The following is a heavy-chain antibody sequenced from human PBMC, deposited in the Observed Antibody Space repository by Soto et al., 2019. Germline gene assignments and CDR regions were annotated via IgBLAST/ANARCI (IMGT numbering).Heavy chain of an antibody. D-gene: IGHD4-17*01. J-gene: IGHJ6*02. V-gene: IGHV4-31*03. CDR1: GGSVNNANYF. CDR3: ARDADYGGSRGGMDV. Sequence: QVRLEESGPGLVKPSETLSLICSVSGGSVNNANYFWNWIRHHPENGLEWIGYIYYSGSTRYNPSFKTRATLSIETSKNQFSLRLNSVTGADTAVYFCARDADYGGSRGGMDVWGRGTTVTVSS. CDR2: IYYSGST.